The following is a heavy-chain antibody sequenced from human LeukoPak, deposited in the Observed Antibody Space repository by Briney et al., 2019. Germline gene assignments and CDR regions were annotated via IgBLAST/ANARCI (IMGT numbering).Heavy chain of an antibody. CDR3: AKYYYGSGSYYNPNWFDP. D-gene: IGHD3-10*01. V-gene: IGHV3-30-3*01. CDR2: ISYDGSNK. Sequence: GGSLRLSCAASGFTFSSYAMHWVRQAPGKGLEWVAVISYDGSNKYYADSVKGRFTISRDNSKNTLYLQMNSLRAEDTAVYYCAKYYYGSGSYYNPNWFDPWGQGTLVTVSS. CDR1: GFTFSSYA. J-gene: IGHJ5*02.